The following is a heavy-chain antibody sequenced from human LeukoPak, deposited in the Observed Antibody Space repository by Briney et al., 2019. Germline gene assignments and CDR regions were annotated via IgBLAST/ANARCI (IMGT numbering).Heavy chain of an antibody. CDR3: ARQSSGWLEYFQH. CDR2: IYYSGST. J-gene: IGHJ1*01. Sequence: SETLSLTCTVSGGSISSYYWGWIRQPPGKGLEWIGYIYYSGSTNYNPSLKSRVTISVDTSKNQFSLKVSSVTAADTAVYYCARQSSGWLEYFQHWGQGTLVTVSS. D-gene: IGHD6-19*01. V-gene: IGHV4-59*01. CDR1: GGSISSYY.